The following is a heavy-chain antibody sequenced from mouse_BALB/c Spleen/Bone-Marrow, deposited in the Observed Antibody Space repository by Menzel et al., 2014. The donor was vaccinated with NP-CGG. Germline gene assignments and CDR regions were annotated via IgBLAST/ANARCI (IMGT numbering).Heavy chain of an antibody. CDR2: INPSSGDT. D-gene: IGHD1-2*01. CDR3: ARFITTATEYFAY. CDR1: GYTFTSYT. Sequence: VQLQQSGAELARPGASVKMSCKASGYTFTSYTMHWVKQRPGQGLEWIGYINPSSGDTNYNQKFKDKATLTADKSSSTAYMQLSSLTSEASAVYSCARFITTATEYFAYWGQGTPLTVSS. J-gene: IGHJ2*01. V-gene: IGHV1-4*01.